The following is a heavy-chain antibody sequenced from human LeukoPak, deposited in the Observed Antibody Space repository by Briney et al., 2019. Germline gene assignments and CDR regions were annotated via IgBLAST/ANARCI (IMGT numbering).Heavy chain of an antibody. Sequence: PGGSLRLSCAASGFTFSSYWMSWVRQAPGKGLEWVANIKQDGSEKYYVDSVKGRFTISRDNAKNSLYLQMNSLRAEDTAVYYCARAYQLLLTYYMDVWGKGTTVTVSS. CDR2: IKQDGSEK. CDR1: GFTFSSYW. J-gene: IGHJ6*03. D-gene: IGHD2-2*01. V-gene: IGHV3-7*01. CDR3: ARAYQLLLTYYMDV.